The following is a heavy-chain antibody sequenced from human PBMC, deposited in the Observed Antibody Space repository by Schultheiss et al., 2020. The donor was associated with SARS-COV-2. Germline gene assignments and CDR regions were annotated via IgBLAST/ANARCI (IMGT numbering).Heavy chain of an antibody. D-gene: IGHD3-3*01. CDR1: GGSISSGDYY. CDR2: IYYSGST. CDR3: ARVRRDFGVPHLGYYYYMDV. J-gene: IGHJ6*03. Sequence: SETLSLTCTVSGGSISSGDYYWSWIRQPPGKGLEWIGSIYYSGSTYYNPSLKSRVTISVDTSKNQFSLKLSSVTAADTAVYYCARVRRDFGVPHLGYYYYMDVWGKGTTVTVSS. V-gene: IGHV4-39*07.